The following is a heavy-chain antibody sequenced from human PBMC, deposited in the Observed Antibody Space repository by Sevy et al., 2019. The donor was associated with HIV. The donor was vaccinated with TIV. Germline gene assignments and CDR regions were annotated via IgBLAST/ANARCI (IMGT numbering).Heavy chain of an antibody. CDR2: ISHDGTNK. CDR3: ARDMAHLPIAVAGNFYYYYGMDV. D-gene: IGHD6-19*01. V-gene: IGHV3-30*04. CDR1: GFTFSSSA. Sequence: GGSLRLSCAASGFTFSSSAMHWVRQAPAKGLGWVALISHDGTNKYYADSVKGRFTISRDNSKNTLYLQMNSLRAEDTAVYYCARDMAHLPIAVAGNFYYYYGMDVWGQGTTVTVSS. J-gene: IGHJ6*02.